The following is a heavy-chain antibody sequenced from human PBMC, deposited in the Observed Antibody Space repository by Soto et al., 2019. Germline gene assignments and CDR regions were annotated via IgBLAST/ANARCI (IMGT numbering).Heavy chain of an antibody. CDR2: IYYSGST. J-gene: IGHJ5*02. V-gene: IGHV4-59*01. CDR1: GGSISSYY. CDR3: ERFKEWLLSPFDT. Sequence: PSETLSLTCTVSGGSISSYYWSWIRQPPGKGLEWIGYIYYSGSTNYNPSLKSRVTISVDTSKNQFSLKLSSVTAADTAVYYCERFKEWLLSPFDTWGQGTLVTVSS. D-gene: IGHD3-3*01.